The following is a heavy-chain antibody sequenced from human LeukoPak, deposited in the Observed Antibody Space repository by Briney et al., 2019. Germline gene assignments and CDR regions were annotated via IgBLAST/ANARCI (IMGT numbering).Heavy chain of an antibody. D-gene: IGHD3-9*01. Sequence: GGSLRLSCAASGFTFSSYAMHWVRQAPGKGLEWVAFIRYDGSNKYYADSVKGRFTISRDNSKNTLYLQMNSLRAEDTAVYYCARDNRRRGYGILTHYYYYMDVWGKGTTVTVSS. J-gene: IGHJ6*03. CDR3: ARDNRRRGYGILTHYYYYMDV. CDR2: IRYDGSNK. CDR1: GFTFSSYA. V-gene: IGHV3-30*02.